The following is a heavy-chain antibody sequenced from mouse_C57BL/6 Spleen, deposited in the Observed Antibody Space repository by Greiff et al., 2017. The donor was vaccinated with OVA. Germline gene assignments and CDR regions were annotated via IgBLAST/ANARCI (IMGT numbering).Heavy chain of an antibody. CDR3: ARSEGNSLYYYAMDY. V-gene: IGHV1-55*01. Sequence: VQLQQPGAELVKPGASVKMSCKASGYTFTSYWITWVKQRPGQGLEWIGDIYPGSGSTNYNEKFKSKATLTVDTSSSTAYMQLSSLTSEDSAVYYCARSEGNSLYYYAMDYWGQGTSVTVSS. CDR2: IYPGSGST. J-gene: IGHJ4*01. D-gene: IGHD2-1*01. CDR1: GYTFTSYW.